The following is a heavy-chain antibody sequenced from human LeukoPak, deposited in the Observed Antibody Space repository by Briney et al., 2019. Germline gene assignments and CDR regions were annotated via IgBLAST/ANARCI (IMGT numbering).Heavy chain of an antibody. J-gene: IGHJ4*02. CDR1: GYTFTSYD. CDR2: VSPNSGNT. CDR3: ARDRESGYIDS. Sequence: ASVKVSCKASGYTFTSYDLNWVRQATGQGLEWMGWVSPNSGNTGYAQKFQGRVTMTRDTSISTVYMELSSLRSEDTAVYYCARDRESGYIDSWGQGTLVSVSS. D-gene: IGHD3-3*01. V-gene: IGHV1-8*01.